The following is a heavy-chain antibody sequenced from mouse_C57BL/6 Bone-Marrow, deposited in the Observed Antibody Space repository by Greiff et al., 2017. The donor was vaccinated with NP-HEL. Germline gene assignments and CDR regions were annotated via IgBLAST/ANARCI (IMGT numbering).Heavy chain of an antibody. D-gene: IGHD1-1*01. CDR2: IDPSDSYT. Sequence: QVQLQQPGAELVRPGTSVKLSCKASGYTFTSYWMHWVKQRPGQGLEWIGVIDPSDSYTNYTHTFKGKATLSVDTDSSTAYMQLSSLTSEDSAVYYCARAEVYYGSSSYWDFDVWGTGTTVTVSS. CDR3: ARAEVYYGSSSYWDFDV. V-gene: IGHV1-59*01. CDR1: GYTFTSYW. J-gene: IGHJ1*03.